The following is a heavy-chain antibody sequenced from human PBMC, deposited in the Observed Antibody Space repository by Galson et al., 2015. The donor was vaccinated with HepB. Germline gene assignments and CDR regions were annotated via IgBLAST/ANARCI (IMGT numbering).Heavy chain of an antibody. D-gene: IGHD5/OR15-5a*01. V-gene: IGHV3-74*01. CDR3: ACVRGDY. CDR2: INNDGRTT. CDR1: GFTFSNYW. J-gene: IGHJ4*02. Sequence: SLRLSCAASGFTFSNYWLHWVRQAPGKGLVWVSGINNDGRTTNCADSVKGRFTTSRDNANRMLYLQMNNLRVEDTAIYYCACVRGDYWSQGTLVTVSS.